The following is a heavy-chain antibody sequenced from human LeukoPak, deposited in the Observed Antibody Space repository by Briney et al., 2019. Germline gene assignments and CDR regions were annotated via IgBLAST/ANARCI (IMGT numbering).Heavy chain of an antibody. V-gene: IGHV3-33*06. CDR1: GFTFSSYG. Sequence: GGSLRLSCAASGFTFSSYGMHWVRQAPGKGLEWVAVIWYDGSNKYYADSVKGRFTISRDNSKNTLYLQMNSLRAEDTAVYYCAKPRYYAFWSGFDYWGQGTLVTVSS. D-gene: IGHD3-3*01. CDR3: AKPRYYAFWSGFDY. CDR2: IWYDGSNK. J-gene: IGHJ4*02.